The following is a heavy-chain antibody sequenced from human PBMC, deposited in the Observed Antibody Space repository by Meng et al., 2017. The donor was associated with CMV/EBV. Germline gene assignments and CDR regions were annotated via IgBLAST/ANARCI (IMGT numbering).Heavy chain of an antibody. CDR2: ISSSSSYI. CDR3: ARERLNQYSSSSPSDY. CDR1: GFTFSSYS. D-gene: IGHD6-6*01. Sequence: GESLKISCAASGFTFSSYSMNWVRQAPGKGLEWVSPISSSSSYIYYADSVKGRFTISRDNAKNSLYLQMNSLRAEDTAVYYCARERLNQYSSSSPSDYWGQGTLVTAPQ. J-gene: IGHJ4*02. V-gene: IGHV3-21*01.